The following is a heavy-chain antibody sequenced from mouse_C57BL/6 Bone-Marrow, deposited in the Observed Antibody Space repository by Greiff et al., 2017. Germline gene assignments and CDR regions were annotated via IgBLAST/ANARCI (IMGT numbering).Heavy chain of an antibody. CDR2: ISDGGSYT. CDR1: GFTFSSYA. J-gene: IGHJ4*01. V-gene: IGHV5-4*03. Sequence: EVKLMESGGGLVKPGGSLTLSCAASGFTFSSYAMSWVRQTPEKRLEWVATISDGGSYTYYPDNVKGRFTISRDNAKNNLYLQMSHLKSEDTAMYYCARGVNYYGSSYGAMDYWGQGTSVTVSS. D-gene: IGHD1-1*01. CDR3: ARGVNYYGSSYGAMDY.